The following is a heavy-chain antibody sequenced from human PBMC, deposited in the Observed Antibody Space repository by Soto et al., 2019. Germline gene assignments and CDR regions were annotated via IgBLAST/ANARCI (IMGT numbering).Heavy chain of an antibody. CDR3: AKVSLGATTITDYSYYGMDV. V-gene: IGHV3-23*01. Sequence: PGGSLRLSCAASGLNFDNYAMTWVRQAPGKGLEWVSGISGSGGSTYYSDSVKGRFTISRDNSKNTLYLQMNSLRAEDTAVYYCAKVSLGATTITDYSYYGMDVWGQGTTVTV. D-gene: IGHD1-26*01. CDR1: GLNFDNYA. J-gene: IGHJ6*02. CDR2: ISGSGGST.